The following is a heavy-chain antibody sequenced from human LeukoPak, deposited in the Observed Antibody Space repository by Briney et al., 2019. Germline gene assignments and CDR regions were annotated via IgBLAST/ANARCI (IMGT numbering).Heavy chain of an antibody. V-gene: IGHV4-59*01. CDR2: MHNGVHT. Sequence: LETLSLTCTVPGDSISNYFWSWVRQPPGKGLEWIGYMHNGVHTNYNPSLKSRVTISGDTSKNQLSLKLTSVTAADTAVYYCAATIKRDYGDTNLDFWGQGTLVTVSS. CDR3: AATIKRDYGDTNLDF. D-gene: IGHD4/OR15-4a*01. J-gene: IGHJ4*02. CDR1: GDSISNYF.